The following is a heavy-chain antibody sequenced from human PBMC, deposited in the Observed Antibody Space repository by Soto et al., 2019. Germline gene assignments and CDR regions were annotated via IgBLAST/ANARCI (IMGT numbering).Heavy chain of an antibody. CDR3: ARESMVRGVIITYAFDI. CDR1: GFTFGDYA. CDR2: IRSKAYGGTT. Sequence: GSLRLSCTASGFTFGDYAMSWFRQAPGKGLEWVGFIRSKAYGGTTEYAASVKGRFTISRDNSKNTLYLQMNSLRAEDTAVYYCARESMVRGVIITYAFDIWGQGTMVTVS. V-gene: IGHV3-49*03. D-gene: IGHD3-10*01. J-gene: IGHJ3*02.